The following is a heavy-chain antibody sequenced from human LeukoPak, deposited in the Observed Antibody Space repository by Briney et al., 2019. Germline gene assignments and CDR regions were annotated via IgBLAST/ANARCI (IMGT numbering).Heavy chain of an antibody. CDR3: AKGSAMQLVSAFDY. D-gene: IGHD6-13*01. Sequence: GGSLRLSCAASGFTFSSYAVSWVRQAPGKGLERVSAISGSGGSTYYADSVKGRFTISRDNSKNTLYLQMNSLRAEDTAVYYCAKGSAMQLVSAFDYWGQGTLVTVSS. V-gene: IGHV3-23*01. CDR2: ISGSGGST. CDR1: GFTFSSYA. J-gene: IGHJ4*02.